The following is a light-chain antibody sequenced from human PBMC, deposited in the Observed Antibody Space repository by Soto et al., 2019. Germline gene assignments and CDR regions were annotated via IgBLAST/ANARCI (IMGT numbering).Light chain of an antibody. V-gene: IGLV4-69*01. CDR1: SGHSSYA. CDR3: QTWGTGIHV. J-gene: IGLJ1*01. CDR2: LNSDGSH. Sequence: QSVLTQSPSASASLGASVKLTCTLSSGHSSYAIAWHQQQPEKGPRYLMKLNSDGSHSKGDGIPDRFSGSSSGAERYLIISSLQSEAEADYYCQTWGTGIHVFGTGTKLTVL.